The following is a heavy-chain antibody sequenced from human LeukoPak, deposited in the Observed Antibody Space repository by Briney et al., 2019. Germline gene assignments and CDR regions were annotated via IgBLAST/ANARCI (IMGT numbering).Heavy chain of an antibody. Sequence: GGSLRLSCAASGFTFSSFGMHWVRQAPGKGLEWVSSISSTSSYIYYADSVKGRFTISRDNAKNSLHLQMSSLRAEDTAVYYCARLRGSSWYVDYWGQGTLVTVSS. V-gene: IGHV3-21*01. J-gene: IGHJ4*02. CDR3: ARLRGSSWYVDY. CDR2: ISSTSSYI. D-gene: IGHD6-13*01. CDR1: GFTFSSFG.